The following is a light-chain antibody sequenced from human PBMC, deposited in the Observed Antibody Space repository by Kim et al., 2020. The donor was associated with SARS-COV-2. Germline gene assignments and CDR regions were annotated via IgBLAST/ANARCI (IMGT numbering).Light chain of an antibody. Sequence: NFMLTQPHSVSESPGKTVTISCTRSSGSIASNYVQWYQQRPGSAPTTVIYEDNQRPSGVPDRFSGSIDSSSNSASLTISGLKTEDEADYYCQSCDSSNHGVFGGGTQLTVL. V-gene: IGLV6-57*04. CDR2: EDN. CDR1: SGSIASNY. CDR3: QSCDSSNHGV. J-gene: IGLJ3*02.